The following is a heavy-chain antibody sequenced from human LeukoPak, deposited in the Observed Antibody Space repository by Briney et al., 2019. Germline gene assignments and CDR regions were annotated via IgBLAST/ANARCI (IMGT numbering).Heavy chain of an antibody. Sequence: GASVKVSCKASGFTFTSSAMQWVRQARGQRLEWIGWIVVGSGNTNYAQRFQERVTITRDMSTSTAYMELSGLRSDDTAVYYCAKGTLGAVSFSNFDYWGQGTLVTVSS. J-gene: IGHJ4*02. V-gene: IGHV1-58*02. D-gene: IGHD1-26*01. CDR1: GFTFTSSA. CDR2: IVVGSGNT. CDR3: AKGTLGAVSFSNFDY.